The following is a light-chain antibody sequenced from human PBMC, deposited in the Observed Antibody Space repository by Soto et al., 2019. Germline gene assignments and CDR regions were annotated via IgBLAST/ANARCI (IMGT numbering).Light chain of an antibody. CDR3: QHRSNWPPIT. CDR1: QSVSTY. J-gene: IGKJ5*01. CDR2: DAS. V-gene: IGKV3-11*01. Sequence: EIVLTQSPATLSLSPGERATLSCRASQSVSTYLAWYQQKPGQAPRLLIYDASNRAAGVPVRFSGSGSGTDFTLTISSVEPDDFAVYYCQHRSNWPPITFGQGTRLDIK.